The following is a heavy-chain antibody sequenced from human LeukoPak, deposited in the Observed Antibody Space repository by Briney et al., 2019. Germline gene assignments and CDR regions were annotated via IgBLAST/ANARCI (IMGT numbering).Heavy chain of an antibody. V-gene: IGHV3-48*01. CDR1: GFTLSSYS. Sequence: PGGSLRLSCAASGFTLSSYSMNWVRQAPGKGLEWVSYISSSSSTIYYADSVKGRFTISRDNALYLQMNSLRAEDTAVYYCARDDYRKFGRYYYYYMDVWGKGTTVTVSS. D-gene: IGHD4-11*01. J-gene: IGHJ6*03. CDR3: ARDDYRKFGRYYYYYMDV. CDR2: ISSSSSTI.